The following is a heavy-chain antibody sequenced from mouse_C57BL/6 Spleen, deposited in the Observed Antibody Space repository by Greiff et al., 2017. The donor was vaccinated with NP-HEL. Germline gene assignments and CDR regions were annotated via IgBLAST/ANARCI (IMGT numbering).Heavy chain of an antibody. Sequence: EVMLVESGGGLVKPGGSLKLSCAASGFTFSSYTMSWVRQTPATRLGWVATISGGGGNHYYPDGGKGRVTISRDNAKNTLYLQMSSLRSEDTALYYCARPPHYGSAWFAYWGQGTLVTVSA. V-gene: IGHV5-9*01. D-gene: IGHD2-2*01. CDR3: ARPPHYGSAWFAY. CDR2: ISGGGGNH. J-gene: IGHJ3*01. CDR1: GFTFSSYT.